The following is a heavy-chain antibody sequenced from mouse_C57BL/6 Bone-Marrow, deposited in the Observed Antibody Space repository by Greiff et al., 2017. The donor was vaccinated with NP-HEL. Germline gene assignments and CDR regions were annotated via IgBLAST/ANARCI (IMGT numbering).Heavy chain of an antibody. Sequence: VQLQQSGAELVKPGASVKISCKASGYAFSSYWMNWVKQRPGKGLEWIGQIYPGDGDTNYNGKFKGKATLTADKSSSTAYMQLSSLTSEDSAVYFCTREYGSSCYFDYWGEGTTLTVSS. CDR2: IYPGDGDT. D-gene: IGHD1-1*01. CDR3: TREYGSSCYFDY. J-gene: IGHJ2*01. CDR1: GYAFSSYW. V-gene: IGHV1-80*01.